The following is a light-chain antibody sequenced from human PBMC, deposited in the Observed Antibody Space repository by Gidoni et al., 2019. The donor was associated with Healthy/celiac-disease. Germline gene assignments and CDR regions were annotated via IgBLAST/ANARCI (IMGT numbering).Light chain of an antibody. CDR1: QSVSSSY. V-gene: IGKV3-20*01. CDR2: GAS. CDR3: QQYGSSLWT. Sequence: EIFLTQSPVTLSLSPGERATLSCRASQSVSSSYLAWYQHKPGQAPRLLIYGASSRATRIPDRFSGSGSGTDFTLTISRLEPEDFAVYYCQQYGSSLWTFGQGTKVEIK. J-gene: IGKJ1*01.